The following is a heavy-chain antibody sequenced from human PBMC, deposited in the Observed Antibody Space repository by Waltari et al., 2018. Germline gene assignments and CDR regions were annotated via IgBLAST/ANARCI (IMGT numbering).Heavy chain of an antibody. CDR1: GFTFSSYS. CDR2: ISSSSSYI. V-gene: IGHV3-21*04. Sequence: EVQLVESGGGLVKPGGSLRLSCAASGFTFSSYSMNWVRQAPGKGLEWVSSISSSSSYIYYADSVKGRFTISRDNAKNSLYLQMNSLRAEDTAVYYCARELGYCSGGSCYSVGWFDPWGQGTLVTVSS. CDR3: ARELGYCSGGSCYSVGWFDP. D-gene: IGHD2-15*01. J-gene: IGHJ5*02.